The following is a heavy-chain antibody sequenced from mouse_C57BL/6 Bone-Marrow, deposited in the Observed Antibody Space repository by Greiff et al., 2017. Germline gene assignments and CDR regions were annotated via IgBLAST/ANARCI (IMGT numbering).Heavy chain of an antibody. CDR2: IYPGSGNT. Sequence: QVQLQQSGPELVKPGASVKISCKASGYSFTSYYIHWVKQRPGQGLEWIGWIYPGSGNTKYNEKFKGKATLTADTSSSTAYMQLSSLPSEDSAVYYCANYDYSMDYWGQGTSVTVSS. V-gene: IGHV1-66*01. CDR1: GYSFTSYY. J-gene: IGHJ4*01. D-gene: IGHD2-4*01. CDR3: ANYDYSMDY.